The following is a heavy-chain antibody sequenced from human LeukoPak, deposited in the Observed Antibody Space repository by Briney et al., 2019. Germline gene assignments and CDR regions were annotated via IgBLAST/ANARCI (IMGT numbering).Heavy chain of an antibody. J-gene: IGHJ6*03. V-gene: IGHV4-30-4*07. Sequence: KSSETLSLTCAVSGGSISSGGYSWSWIRQPPGKGLEWIGYIYYDGSTYYNPSLKSRVTISVDTSKNQFSLKLTSVTAADTAVYYCARHSRNGSGSYYYYYMDVWGKGTTVTISS. CDR1: GGSISSGGYS. D-gene: IGHD3-10*01. CDR2: IYYDGST. CDR3: ARHSRNGSGSYYYYYMDV.